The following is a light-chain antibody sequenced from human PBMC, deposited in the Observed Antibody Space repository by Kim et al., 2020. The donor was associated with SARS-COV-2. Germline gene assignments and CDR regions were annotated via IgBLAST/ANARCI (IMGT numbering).Light chain of an antibody. CDR1: QSISIY. Sequence: DIQMTQSPSSLSASVGDRVTITCRASQSISIYLNWYQHKPGKAPKLLIYAASSLHSGFPSRFSGSGSGTDFTLTISSLQPEDFASYYCQQSYSIPWTFGQGTKVEIK. CDR3: QQSYSIPWT. J-gene: IGKJ1*01. V-gene: IGKV1-39*01. CDR2: AAS.